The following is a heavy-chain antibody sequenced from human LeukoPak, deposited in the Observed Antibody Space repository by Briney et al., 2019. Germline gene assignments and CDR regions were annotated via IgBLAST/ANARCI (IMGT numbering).Heavy chain of an antibody. CDR3: AKAPIERYSYGFYFDY. CDR1: GFTFDDYA. J-gene: IGHJ4*02. V-gene: IGHV3-9*01. Sequence: AGGSLRLSCAASGFTFDDYAVHWVRQAPGKGLEWVSGISWNSGSIDYADSVKGRFTISRDNAKNSLYLQMNSLRAEDTALYYCAKAPIERYSYGFYFDYWGQGTLVTVSS. CDR2: ISWNSGSI. D-gene: IGHD5-18*01.